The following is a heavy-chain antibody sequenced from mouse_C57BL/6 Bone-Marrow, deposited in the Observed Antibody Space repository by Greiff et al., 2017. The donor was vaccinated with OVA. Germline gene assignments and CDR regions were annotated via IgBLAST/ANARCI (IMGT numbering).Heavy chain of an antibody. Sequence: VKLMESGPELVKPGASVKLSCKASGYAFSSSWMNWVKQRPGKGLEWIGRIYPGDGDTNYNGQLKGKATLTADKSSSTAYMQLSSLTSEDSAVYFFARNDYDGAYWGQGTLVTVSA. CDR2: IYPGDGDT. J-gene: IGHJ3*01. CDR1: GYAFSSSW. V-gene: IGHV1-82*01. CDR3: ARNDYDGAY. D-gene: IGHD2-4*01.